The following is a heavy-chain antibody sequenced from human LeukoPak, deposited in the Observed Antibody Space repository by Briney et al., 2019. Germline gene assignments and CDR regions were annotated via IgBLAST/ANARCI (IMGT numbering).Heavy chain of an antibody. CDR2: INPNSGGT. CDR3: ARASIVGAMIHLPNDY. Sequence: ASVKVSCKASGYTFTGYYMHWVRQAPGQGLEWMGWINPNSGGTNYAQKFQGWVTMTRDTSIRTAYMELSRLRSDDTAVYYCARASIVGAMIHLPNDYWGQGTLVTVSS. D-gene: IGHD1-26*01. J-gene: IGHJ4*02. CDR1: GYTFTGYY. V-gene: IGHV1-2*04.